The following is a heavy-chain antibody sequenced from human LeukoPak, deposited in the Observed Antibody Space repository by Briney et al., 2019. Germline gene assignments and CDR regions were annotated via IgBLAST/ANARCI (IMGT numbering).Heavy chain of an antibody. CDR3: ANRVRVAAAGTAAEYFQH. CDR1: GFTFSSYW. V-gene: IGHV3-30*02. J-gene: IGHJ1*01. CDR2: IRYDGSNK. D-gene: IGHD6-13*01. Sequence: PGGSLRLSCAASGFTFSSYWMSWVRQAPGKGLEWVAFIRYDGSNKYYADSVKGRFTISRDNSKNTLYLQMNSLRAEDTAVYYCANRVRVAAAGTAAEYFQHWGQGTLVTVSS.